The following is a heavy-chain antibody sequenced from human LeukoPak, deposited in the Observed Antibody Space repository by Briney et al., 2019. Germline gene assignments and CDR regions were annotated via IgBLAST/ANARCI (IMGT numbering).Heavy chain of an antibody. V-gene: IGHV1-46*01. J-gene: IGHJ6*02. CDR2: IIPGGGDT. CDR3: AREGFIAAAGTSLYGMDV. Sequence: ASVKVSCKASGYTFTSYYVHWVRQAPGQGLEWMGVIIPGGGDTSYAQKFQGRVTMTRDTSISTAYMELSRLRSDDTAVYYCAREGFIAAAGTSLYGMDVWGQGTTVTVSS. CDR1: GYTFTSYY. D-gene: IGHD6-13*01.